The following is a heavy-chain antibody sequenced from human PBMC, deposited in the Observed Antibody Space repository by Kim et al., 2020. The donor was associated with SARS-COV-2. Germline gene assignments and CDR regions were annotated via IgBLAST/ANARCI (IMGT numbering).Heavy chain of an antibody. CDR1: GFTFSSYG. CDR2: IWYDGSNK. D-gene: IGHD6-19*01. Sequence: GGSLRLSCAASGFTFSSYGMHWVRQAPGKGLEWVAVIWYDGSNKYYADSVKGRFTISRDNSKNTLYLQMNSLRAEDTAVYYCARDPDSSGSYYFDYWGQGTLVTVSS. J-gene: IGHJ4*02. CDR3: ARDPDSSGSYYFDY. V-gene: IGHV3-33*01.